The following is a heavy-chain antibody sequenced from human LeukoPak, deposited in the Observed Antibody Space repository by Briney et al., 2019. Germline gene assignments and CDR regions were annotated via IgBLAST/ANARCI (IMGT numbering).Heavy chain of an antibody. CDR3: ARVATVTTYYYVGMDV. CDR1: GGSLSGYY. D-gene: IGHD4-17*01. CDR2: INHSGST. V-gene: IGHV4-34*01. Sequence: PSETLCLTCAVYGGSLSGYYWSWIRQPPGKGLEWIGEINHSGSTNYNPSLKSRVTISVDTSKKQFSLKLSSVTAADTAVYYCARVATVTTYYYVGMDVWGQGTTVTVSS. J-gene: IGHJ6*02.